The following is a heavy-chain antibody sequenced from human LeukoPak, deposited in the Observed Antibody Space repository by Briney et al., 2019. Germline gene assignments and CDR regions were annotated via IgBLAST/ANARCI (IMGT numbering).Heavy chain of an antibody. CDR3: ARRHAIAAAGTRQVRGREKIFDP. CDR1: GYTFTSYD. D-gene: IGHD6-13*01. Sequence: GASVKVSCKASGYTFTSYDINWVRQATGQGLEWMGWMNPNSGNTGYAQKFQGRVTMTRNTSISTAYMELSSLRSEDTAVYYCARRHAIAAAGTRQVRGREKIFDPWGQGTLVTVSS. V-gene: IGHV1-8*01. J-gene: IGHJ5*02. CDR2: MNPNSGNT.